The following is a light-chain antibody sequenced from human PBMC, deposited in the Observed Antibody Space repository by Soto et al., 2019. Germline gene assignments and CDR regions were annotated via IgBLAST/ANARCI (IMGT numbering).Light chain of an antibody. V-gene: IGKV3-20*01. CDR2: GAS. CDR3: QQYGSSPYT. J-gene: IGKJ2*01. Sequence: EIVLTQSPGTLSFSPGERVTLSCMASQSVSSNFLAWYQQKPGQAPRLLMYGASSRATGIPDRFSGTGSGTDFTLTISRLEPEDFAVYYCQQYGSSPYTFGLGTKVDIK. CDR1: QSVSSNF.